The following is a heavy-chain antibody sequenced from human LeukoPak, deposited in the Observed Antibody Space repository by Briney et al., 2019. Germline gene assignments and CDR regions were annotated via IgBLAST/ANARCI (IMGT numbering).Heavy chain of an antibody. CDR1: GGSFSGYY. J-gene: IGHJ4*02. D-gene: IGHD3-10*01. Sequence: SETLSLTCAVYGGSFSGYYWSWIRQPPGKGLEWIGEISHSGSTNYNPSLKSRVTISVDTSKNQFSLKLSSVTAADTAVYYCASGRFGETTKPYYFDYWDQGTLVTVSS. CDR3: ASGRFGETTKPYYFDY. V-gene: IGHV4-34*01. CDR2: ISHSGST.